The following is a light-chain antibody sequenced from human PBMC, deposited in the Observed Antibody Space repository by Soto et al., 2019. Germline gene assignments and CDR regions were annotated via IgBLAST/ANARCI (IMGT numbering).Light chain of an antibody. V-gene: IGLV2-8*01. CDR2: DVD. Sequence: QSALTQPPAASGSPGQSLTISYAGTSRDVGGYDSVSWYQHHPGKVPKLIIFDVDKWPSGVPDRFSGFKSGNTASLTVSGLRAEDEADYYCSSYAGSNTFVFGTGTKVTVL. CDR3: SSYAGSNTFV. CDR1: SRDVGGYDS. J-gene: IGLJ1*01.